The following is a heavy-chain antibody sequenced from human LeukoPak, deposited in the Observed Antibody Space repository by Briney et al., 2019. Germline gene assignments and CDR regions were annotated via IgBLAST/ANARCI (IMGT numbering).Heavy chain of an antibody. CDR2: ISGSGGST. CDR1: GFTFSSYA. V-gene: IGHV3-23*01. J-gene: IGHJ4*02. Sequence: PGGSLRLSCAASGFTFSSYAMSWVRQAPGKGLEWVSAISGSGGSTYYADSVKGRFTISRDNSKNTLYLQMNSLRAEDTAVYYCAKDPSVVVVAARTHFDYWGQGTLVTVSS. CDR3: AKDPSVVVVAARTHFDY. D-gene: IGHD2-15*01.